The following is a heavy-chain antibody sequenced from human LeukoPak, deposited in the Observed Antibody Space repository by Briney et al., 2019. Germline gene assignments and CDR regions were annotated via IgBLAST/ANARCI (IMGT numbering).Heavy chain of an antibody. D-gene: IGHD4-17*01. CDR1: GFTFDDYA. CDR3: ARGTTVTLDY. Sequence: PGGSLRLSCAASGFTFDDYAMHWVRQAPGKGLEWVSGISWNSGSIGYADSVKGRFTISRDNAKNSLYLQMNSLRAEDTAVYYCARGTTVTLDYWGQGTLVTVSS. V-gene: IGHV3-9*01. J-gene: IGHJ4*02. CDR2: ISWNSGSI.